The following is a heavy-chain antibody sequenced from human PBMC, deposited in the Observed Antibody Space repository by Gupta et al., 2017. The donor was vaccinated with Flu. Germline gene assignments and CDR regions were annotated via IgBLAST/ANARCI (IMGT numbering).Heavy chain of an antibody. D-gene: IGHD2-8*02. J-gene: IGHJ5*02. V-gene: IGHV3-73*02. CDR3: SRRPDGYCTGPNCPTFDP. Sequence: EVQLVESGGGLVQPGGSLKLSCVASGFPFSDSAMHWVRQSSGRGLGWVARIRGKDNTYATTYGASVKGRFIISRDDSKNTTYLEMNNLKSEDTAVYFCSRRPDGYCTGPNCPTFDPWGQGTRVTVAS. CDR1: GFPFSDSA. CDR2: IRGKDNTYAT.